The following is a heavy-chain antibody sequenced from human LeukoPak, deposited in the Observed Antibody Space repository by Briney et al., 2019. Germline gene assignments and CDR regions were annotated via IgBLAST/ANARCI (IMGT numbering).Heavy chain of an antibody. J-gene: IGHJ6*03. CDR1: GGSISSSNW. CDR2: IYHSGST. V-gene: IGHV4-4*02. Sequence: PSETLSLTCAVSGGSISSSNWWSWVRQPPGKGLEWIGEIYHSGSTNYNPSLKSRVTISVDKSKNQFSLKLSSVTAADTAVYYCAGSPTSNPFRYYYYYYMDVWGKGTTVTVSS. CDR3: AGSPTSNPFRYYYYYYMDV.